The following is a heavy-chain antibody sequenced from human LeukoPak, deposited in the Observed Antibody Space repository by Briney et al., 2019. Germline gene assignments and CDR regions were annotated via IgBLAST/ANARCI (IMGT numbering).Heavy chain of an antibody. CDR1: GGSFSGYY. CDR3: ARGVGRGANYSGSGSYHNCSDP. CDR2: INDSGST. V-gene: IGHV4-34*01. J-gene: IGHJ5*02. Sequence: SETLSLTCAVYGGSFSGYYWSWVRQPPGKGLEWIGEINDSGSTNYNPSLKTRVTISVDTSKNHFSLKLSSVPAAERAVYYCARGVGRGANYSGSGSYHNCSDPWGPGNLVTVSS. D-gene: IGHD3-10*01.